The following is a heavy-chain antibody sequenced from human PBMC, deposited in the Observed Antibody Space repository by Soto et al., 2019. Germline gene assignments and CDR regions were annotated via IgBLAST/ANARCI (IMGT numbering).Heavy chain of an antibody. D-gene: IGHD3-16*01. Sequence: QVQLVQSGAEVKNPGASVKVSCKASGYTFTRYGIGWARQAPGQGLEWMGWINTYNGNTTYAQNVQGRVTLTTETSTSTAYRELRSLRSNDTAIYYCAMVDVYVTPSPQDVWGQGTTVIVS. V-gene: IGHV1-18*01. CDR3: AMVDVYVTPSPQDV. CDR1: GYTFTRYG. J-gene: IGHJ6*02. CDR2: INTYNGNT.